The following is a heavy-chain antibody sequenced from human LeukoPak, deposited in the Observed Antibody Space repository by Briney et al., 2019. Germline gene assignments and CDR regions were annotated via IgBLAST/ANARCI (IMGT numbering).Heavy chain of an antibody. J-gene: IGHJ4*02. CDR1: GGSVSSGSYY. CDR2: IYYSGST. Sequence: SETLSLTCTVSGGSVSSGSYYWSWIRQPPGKGLEWIGYIYYSGSTNYNPSLKSRVTISVDTSKNQFSLKLSSVTAADTAVYYCARGGGSVTPFDSWGQGTLVTVSS. CDR3: ARGGGSVTPFDS. V-gene: IGHV4-61*01. D-gene: IGHD4-23*01.